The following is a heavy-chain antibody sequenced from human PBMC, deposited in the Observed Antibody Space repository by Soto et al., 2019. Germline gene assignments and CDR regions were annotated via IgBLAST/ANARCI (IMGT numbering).Heavy chain of an antibody. Sequence: ASVKVSCKTSGYTFSNYGINWVRQAPGQGLEWMGWISGYNGNTNYAQTVQGRVTMTTDTSTGTVYMELRSLKSDDTAIYYCSRSIMVGGWFDPNYYHGMDVWGQGTTVTVSS. CDR3: SRSIMVGGWFDPNYYHGMDV. J-gene: IGHJ6*02. CDR2: ISGYNGNT. V-gene: IGHV1-18*01. D-gene: IGHD6-19*01. CDR1: GYTFSNYG.